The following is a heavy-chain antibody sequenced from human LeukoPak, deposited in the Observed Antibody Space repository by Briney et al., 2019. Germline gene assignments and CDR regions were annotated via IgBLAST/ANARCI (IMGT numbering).Heavy chain of an antibody. Sequence: PSETLSLTCAVNGGSFSGYSGSWIRQPPGKGLEWVGEINHSGSTKYNPSLKSRVTISVDTSKKQLSLELSSMTAADTAVYYCARGYCSRTRCYGAAFDIWGQGTMVTVSS. V-gene: IGHV4-34*01. CDR2: INHSGST. CDR3: ARGYCSRTRCYGAAFDI. J-gene: IGHJ3*02. CDR1: GGSFSGYS. D-gene: IGHD2-2*01.